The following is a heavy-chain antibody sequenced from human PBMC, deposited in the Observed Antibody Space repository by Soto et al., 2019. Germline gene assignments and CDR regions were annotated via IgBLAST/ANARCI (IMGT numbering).Heavy chain of an antibody. J-gene: IGHJ4*02. V-gene: IGHV3-48*04. Sequence: EVQLVESGGGLVQPGGSLRLSCAASGFTFNNHTMNWVRQAPGKGLEWLSYISDSSSTIYYADSVKGRFTISRDNAKNSLYLQMNSLRAEDTAVYYCTRELAYWGQGTLVTVSA. CDR3: TRELAY. CDR1: GFTFNNHT. CDR2: ISDSSSTI.